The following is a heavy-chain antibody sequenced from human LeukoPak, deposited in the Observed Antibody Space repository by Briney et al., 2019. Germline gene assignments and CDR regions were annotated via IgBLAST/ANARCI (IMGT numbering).Heavy chain of an antibody. V-gene: IGHV3-30*04. J-gene: IGHJ4*02. Sequence: GRSLRLSCAASGFTFSSYAMHWVRQAPGKGLEWVAVISYDGSNKCYADSVKGRFTISRDNSKNTLYLQMNSLRAEDTAVYYCARGEPGYCSGGSCYPFDYWGQGTLVTVSS. D-gene: IGHD2-15*01. CDR1: GFTFSSYA. CDR3: ARGEPGYCSGGSCYPFDY. CDR2: ISYDGSNK.